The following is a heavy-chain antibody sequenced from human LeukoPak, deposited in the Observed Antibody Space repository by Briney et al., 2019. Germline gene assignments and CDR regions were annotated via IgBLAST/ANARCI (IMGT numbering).Heavy chain of an antibody. V-gene: IGHV3-30*01. CDR2: ISSDGSIT. J-gene: IGHJ4*02. CDR1: GFSLGTYA. D-gene: IGHD3-10*01. CDR3: ARDPIGGRPDYLDL. Sequence: PGGSLRLSCTASGFSLGTYAMHWVRQARGKGFEWVAVISSDGSITNYPDSMRGRFTISGDNSKNTLYLEMKSLRGVDTALYFCARDPIGGRPDYLDLWGQGTPVTVSS.